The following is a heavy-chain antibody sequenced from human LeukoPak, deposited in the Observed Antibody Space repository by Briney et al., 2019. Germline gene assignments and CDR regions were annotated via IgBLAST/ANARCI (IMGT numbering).Heavy chain of an antibody. CDR2: ISSSSSTI. Sequence: PGGSLGLSCAASGFTFSSYSMLWVRQAPGKGLEWVSYISSSSSTIYYADSVKGRFTISRDNAKNSLYLQMNSLRAEDTAVYYCARDYYYDSSGYYFHSSAEYFQHWGQGTLVTVSS. CDR3: ARDYYYDSSGYYFHSSAEYFQH. V-gene: IGHV3-48*04. J-gene: IGHJ1*01. D-gene: IGHD3-22*01. CDR1: GFTFSSYS.